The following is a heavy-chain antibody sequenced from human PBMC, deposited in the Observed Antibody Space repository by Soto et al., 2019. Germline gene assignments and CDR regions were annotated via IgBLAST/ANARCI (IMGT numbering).Heavy chain of an antibody. V-gene: IGHV3-23*01. D-gene: IGHD3-22*01. CDR1: GFTFSSYA. Sequence: EVQLLESGGGLVQPGGSLRLSCAASGFTFSSYAMSWVRQAPGKGLEWVSAISGSGGSTYYADSVKGRFTISRDNSKNTLYRQMNSLRADNTAVYYCATADKTYDSSGYYYWGQGTLVTVCS. J-gene: IGHJ4*02. CDR2: ISGSGGST. CDR3: ATADKTYDSSGYYY.